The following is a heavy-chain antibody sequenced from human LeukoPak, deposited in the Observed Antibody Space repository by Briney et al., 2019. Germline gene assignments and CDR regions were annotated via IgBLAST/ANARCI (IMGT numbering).Heavy chain of an antibody. D-gene: IGHD6-13*01. CDR2: IRYDGSNK. CDR3: AKTRWEQLGLDY. J-gene: IGHJ4*02. Sequence: PGGSLRLSCAASGFTFSSYGMHWVRQAPGKGLEWVAFIRYDGSNKYYADSVKGRFIISRDNSKNTLYLQMNSLRAEDTAVYYCAKTRWEQLGLDYWGQGTLVTVSS. CDR1: GFTFSSYG. V-gene: IGHV3-30*02.